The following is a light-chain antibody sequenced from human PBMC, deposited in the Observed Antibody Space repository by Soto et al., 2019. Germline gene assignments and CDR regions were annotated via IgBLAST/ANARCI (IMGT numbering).Light chain of an antibody. V-gene: IGLV1-44*01. CDR1: SSNIGSNT. Sequence: VLTQPPSASGTPGQRVTISCSGSSSNIGSNTVNWYQQLPGTAPKLLIYSNNQRPSGVPDRFSGSKSGNSASLAISGLQSEDEADYYCAAWDDSLNGPVFGTGTKVTVL. CDR2: SNN. J-gene: IGLJ1*01. CDR3: AAWDDSLNGPV.